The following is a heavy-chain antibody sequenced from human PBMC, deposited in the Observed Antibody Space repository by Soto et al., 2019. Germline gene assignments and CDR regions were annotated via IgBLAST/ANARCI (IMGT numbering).Heavy chain of an antibody. D-gene: IGHD3-3*01. J-gene: IGHJ5*02. CDR3: ARTYDFWSGYYQGREANWFDP. V-gene: IGHV1-69*13. CDR1: GGTFSRCA. CDR2: ITPMFGKP. Sequence: GASVKVSCKASGGTFSRCAINWVRQAPGQGLEWMGGITPMFGKPNYAQKFQGRVTITADESISTAYMELSSLRSEDTAVYYCARTYDFWSGYYQGREANWFDPWGQGTLVTVSS.